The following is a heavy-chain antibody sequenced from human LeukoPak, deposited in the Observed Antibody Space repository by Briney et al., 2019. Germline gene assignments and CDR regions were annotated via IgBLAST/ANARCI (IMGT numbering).Heavy chain of an antibody. J-gene: IGHJ3*02. CDR1: GGSISSYY. CDR2: IYDSGST. D-gene: IGHD1-26*01. Sequence: SETLSLTCTVSGGSISSYYWSWIRQPPWKGLEWIGYIYDSGSTNYNPSLKSRVTISVDTSKNQFSLKLSSVTAADTAVYYCATKGATEPIDAFDIWGQGTMVTVSS. V-gene: IGHV4-59*01. CDR3: ATKGATEPIDAFDI.